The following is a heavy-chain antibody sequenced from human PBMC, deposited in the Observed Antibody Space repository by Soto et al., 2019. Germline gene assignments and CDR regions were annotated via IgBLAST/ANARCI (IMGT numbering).Heavy chain of an antibody. CDR2: ISSSGSTI. CDR1: GFTFSSYE. V-gene: IGHV3-48*03. CDR3: ARDDRQWLADY. J-gene: IGHJ4*02. D-gene: IGHD6-19*01. Sequence: GGSLRLSCAASGFTFSSYEMNWVRQAPGKGLEWVSYISSSGSTIYYADAVKGRFTISRDNAKNSLYLQMNSLRAEDTAGYYCARDDRQWLADYWGQGTLVTVSS.